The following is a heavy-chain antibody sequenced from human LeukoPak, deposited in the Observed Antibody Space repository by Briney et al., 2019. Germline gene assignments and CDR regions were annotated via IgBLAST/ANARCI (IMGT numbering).Heavy chain of an antibody. CDR2: ISAYNGNT. J-gene: IGHJ5*02. Sequence: ASVKVSCKASGYTFTSYDINWVRQAPGQGLEWMGWISAYNGNTNYAQKLQGRVTMTTDTSTSTAYMELRSLRSDDTAVYYCARKLSSNWFDPWGQGTLVTVSS. CDR3: ARKLSSNWFDP. D-gene: IGHD2-15*01. V-gene: IGHV1-18*01. CDR1: GYTFTSYD.